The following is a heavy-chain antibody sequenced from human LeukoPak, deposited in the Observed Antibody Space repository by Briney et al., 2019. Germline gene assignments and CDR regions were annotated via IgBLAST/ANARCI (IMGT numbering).Heavy chain of an antibody. V-gene: IGHV4-59*01. CDR2: IYYSGST. CDR3: ARGDMVCARVRFDY. D-gene: IGHD2-8*01. J-gene: IGHJ4*02. CDR1: GGSISSYY. Sequence: ETLSLTCTVSGGSISSYYWNWIRQPPGKGLEWIGYIYYSGSTNYNPSLKSRVTISVDTSKNQFSLRLTSVTAADTAIYYCARGDMVCARVRFDYWGQGTLVTVSS.